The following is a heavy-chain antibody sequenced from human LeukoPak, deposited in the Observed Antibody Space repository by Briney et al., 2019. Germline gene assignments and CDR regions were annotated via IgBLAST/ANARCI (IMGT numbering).Heavy chain of an antibody. CDR3: ARDMSLELPASSGYYYGMDV. J-gene: IGHJ6*02. CDR1: GFTFSSYW. V-gene: IGHV3-7*01. CDR2: IKQDGSEK. D-gene: IGHD1-7*01. Sequence: GGSLRLSCAASGFTFSSYWMSWVRQAPGKGLEWVVVANIKQDGSEKSYVDSVKGRFTISRDNAKNSLYLQMNSLRAEDTAVYYCARDMSLELPASSGYYYGMDVWGQGTTVTVSS.